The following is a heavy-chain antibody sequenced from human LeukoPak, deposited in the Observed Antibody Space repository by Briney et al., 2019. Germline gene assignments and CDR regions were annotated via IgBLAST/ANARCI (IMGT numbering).Heavy chain of an antibody. J-gene: IGHJ3*02. CDR3: AKAVSSGYHRGVDAFDI. D-gene: IGHD3-22*01. CDR2: ISGSGGST. Sequence: GGSLRLSCAASGFTFSSYAMSWVRQAPGKGLEWVSAISGSGGSTYYADSVKGWFTISRDNSKNTLYLQMNSLRAEDTAVYYCAKAVSSGYHRGVDAFDIWGQGTMVTVSS. CDR1: GFTFSSYA. V-gene: IGHV3-23*01.